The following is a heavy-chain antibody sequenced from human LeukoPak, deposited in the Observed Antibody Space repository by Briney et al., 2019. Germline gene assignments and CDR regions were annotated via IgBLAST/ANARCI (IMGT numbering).Heavy chain of an antibody. CDR2: MYHSGSS. D-gene: IGHD6-19*01. CDR1: GYSISSGYY. V-gene: IGHV4-38-2*02. Sequence: PSETLSLTCTVSGYSISSGYYWGWIRQPPGKGLEWIGEMYHSGSSNYNPSLKSRVTISVDKSKNQFSLKLSSVTAADTALYYCAVSSGWYKIDYWGQGTLVTVSS. CDR3: AVSSGWYKIDY. J-gene: IGHJ4*02.